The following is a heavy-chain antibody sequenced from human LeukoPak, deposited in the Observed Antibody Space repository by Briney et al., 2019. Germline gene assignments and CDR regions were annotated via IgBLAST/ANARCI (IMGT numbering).Heavy chain of an antibody. J-gene: IGHJ4*02. CDR3: ARGYSSGWYDY. CDR1: GYTFTSYY. D-gene: IGHD6-19*01. CDR2: INPSGGST. V-gene: IGHV1-46*01. Sequence: ASVKVSCKASGYTFTSYYMHWVRQAPGQGLEWMGIINPSGGSTSYAQKFQGRVTMTRDTSTSTAYMELRSLRSDDTAVYYCARGYSSGWYDYWGQGTLVTVSS.